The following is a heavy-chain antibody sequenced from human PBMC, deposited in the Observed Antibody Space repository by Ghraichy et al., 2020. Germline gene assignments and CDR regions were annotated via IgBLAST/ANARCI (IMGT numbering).Heavy chain of an antibody. D-gene: IGHD6-19*01. CDR3: ARERRHSSGPDV. CDR1: GGSLSGYY. CDR2: INHSGST. J-gene: IGHJ6*04. Sequence: SETLSLTCAVYGGSLSGYYWSWIRQPPGKGLEWIGEINHSGSTSYNPSLKSRVTISVDTSKNQLSLKLNSVTAADTAVYYCARERRHSSGPDVWGTGTTVIVSS. V-gene: IGHV4-34*01.